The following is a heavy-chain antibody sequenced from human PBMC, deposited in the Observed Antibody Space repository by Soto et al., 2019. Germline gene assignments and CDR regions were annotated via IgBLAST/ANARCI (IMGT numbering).Heavy chain of an antibody. V-gene: IGHV3-23*01. J-gene: IGHJ6*03. CDR2: ISGSGGST. CDR1: GFTFSSYA. CDR3: AKDREVRFLEWLPGNYYMDV. D-gene: IGHD3-3*01. Sequence: GSLRLSCAASGFTFSSYAISWVRQAPGKGLEWVSAISGSGGSTYYADPVKGRFTISRDNSKNTLYLQMNSLRAEDTAVYYCAKDREVRFLEWLPGNYYMDVWGKGTTVTVSS.